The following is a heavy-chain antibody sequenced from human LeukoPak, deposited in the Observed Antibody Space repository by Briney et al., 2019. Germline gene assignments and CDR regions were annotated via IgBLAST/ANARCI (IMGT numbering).Heavy chain of an antibody. J-gene: IGHJ5*02. CDR3: AKGGSYTVTRGHTWFDP. D-gene: IGHD4-17*01. CDR2: ISYDGGNE. CDR1: GFTFRNYA. Sequence: GGSLRLSCAASGFTFRNYAMHWVRQAPGKGLEWVILISYDGGNEYYADSVKGRFTISRDNSRNTLYLQMNSLRPEDTAVYYCAKGGSYTVTRGHTWFDPWGQGTLVTVSS. V-gene: IGHV3-30*18.